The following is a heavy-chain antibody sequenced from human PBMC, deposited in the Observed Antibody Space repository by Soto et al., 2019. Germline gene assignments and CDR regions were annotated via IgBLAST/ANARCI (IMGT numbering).Heavy chain of an antibody. V-gene: IGHV1-2*02. CDR1: GYTFTGYY. Sequence: ASVKVSCKASGYTFTGYYMHWVRQAPGQGLEWMGWINPNSGVANYAQKFQGRVTITADKSTSTAYMELSSLRSEDTAVYYCARDSSLQYGSGHVWGQGTTVTVSS. CDR2: INPNSGVA. CDR3: ARDSSLQYGSGHV. J-gene: IGHJ6*02. D-gene: IGHD3-10*01.